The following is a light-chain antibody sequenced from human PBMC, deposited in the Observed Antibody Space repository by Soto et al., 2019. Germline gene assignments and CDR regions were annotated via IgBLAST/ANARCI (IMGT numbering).Light chain of an antibody. J-gene: IGLJ2*01. CDR3: CSYAGSYNVV. Sequence: QSPLTQPRSVSGSPGQSVTISCTATSSDVGGYNYVSWYQQHPGKAPKLMIFDVSKRPSGVPDRFSGSKSGNTASLTISGLQAEDEADYYCCSYAGSYNVVFGGGTKLTVL. CDR2: DVS. CDR1: SSDVGGYNY. V-gene: IGLV2-11*01.